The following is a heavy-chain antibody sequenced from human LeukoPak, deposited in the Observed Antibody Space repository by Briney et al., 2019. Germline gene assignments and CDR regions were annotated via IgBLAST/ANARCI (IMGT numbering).Heavy chain of an antibody. Sequence: GGSLRLSCVASGFTFDTHSMNWVRQGPGKGLEWMSYIDTSGNTIYYADSVKGRFTISRDNAKNSLHLQMNSLRAEDTAVYYCADNLSRWGQGTLVTVSS. D-gene: IGHD1-1*01. V-gene: IGHV3-48*04. CDR1: GFTFDTHS. CDR2: IDTSGNTI. J-gene: IGHJ4*02. CDR3: ADNLSR.